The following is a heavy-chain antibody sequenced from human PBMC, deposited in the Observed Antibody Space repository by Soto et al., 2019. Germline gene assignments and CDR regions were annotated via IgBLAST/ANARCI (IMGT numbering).Heavy chain of an antibody. CDR2: IYYSGST. J-gene: IGHJ3*01. Sequence: SETLSLTCTVSGDSISSSYWSWIRQSPGKGLEWIGYIYYSGSTNYNASLKSRVTISVDTSKNQFSLKLSSVTAADTAVYYCARLYPYYFFWSGAHIYGFVFWGQGTL. D-gene: IGHD3-10*01. CDR1: GDSISSSY. CDR3: ARLYPYYFFWSGAHIYGFVF. V-gene: IGHV4-59*01.